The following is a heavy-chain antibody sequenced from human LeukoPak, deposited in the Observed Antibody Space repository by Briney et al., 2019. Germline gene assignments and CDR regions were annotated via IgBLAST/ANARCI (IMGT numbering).Heavy chain of an antibody. J-gene: IGHJ4*02. V-gene: IGHV3-30-3*01. CDR3: ARGRSGHYYPN. Sequence: GGSLRLSCAASGFTFSSCAMHWVRQAPGKGLEWVAVISYDGSNKYYADSVKGRFTISRDNSKNTLYLQMNSLRAEDTAVYYCARGRSGHYYPNWGQGTLVTVSS. CDR2: ISYDGSNK. D-gene: IGHD2-21*02. CDR1: GFTFSSCA.